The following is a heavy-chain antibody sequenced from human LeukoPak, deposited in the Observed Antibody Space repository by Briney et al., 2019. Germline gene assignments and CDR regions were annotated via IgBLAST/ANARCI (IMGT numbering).Heavy chain of an antibody. CDR1: GFTFSRYD. Sequence: PGGSLRLSCAASGFTFSRYDMSWVRQAPGKGLEWVSGISGSGGSTYYVDSVKGRFTISRDNSKNTLYLQMNSLRAEDTAVYYCAKSGSGWYADNLGQGTLVTVSS. CDR2: ISGSGGST. CDR3: AKSGSGWYADN. V-gene: IGHV3-23*01. D-gene: IGHD6-19*01. J-gene: IGHJ4*02.